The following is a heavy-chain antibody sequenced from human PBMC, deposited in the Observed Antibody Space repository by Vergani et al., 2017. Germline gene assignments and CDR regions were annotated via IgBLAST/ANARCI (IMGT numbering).Heavy chain of an antibody. J-gene: IGHJ5*02. CDR2: IYTSGST. V-gene: IGHV4-59*10. Sequence: QVQLQQWGAGLLKPSETLSLTCTVSGGSLSSYYWSWIRQPAGKGLEWIGRIYTSGSTNYNPSLKSRVTMSVDTSKNQFSLKLSSVTAADTAVYYCARDRYCSSTSCYNDWFDPWGQGTLVTVSS. CDR3: ARDRYCSSTSCYNDWFDP. D-gene: IGHD2-2*02. CDR1: GGSLSSYY.